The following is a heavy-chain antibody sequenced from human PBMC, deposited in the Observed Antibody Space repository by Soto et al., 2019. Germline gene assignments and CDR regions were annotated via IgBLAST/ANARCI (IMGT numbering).Heavy chain of an antibody. CDR3: ARLQFTDWFDP. CDR2: MYYSGST. Sequence: PSETLSLTCTVSGGSLSSSSYYWGWIRQPPGKGLEWIGSMYYSGSTYYNPSLKSRVTISVDTSKNQLSLKLSSVTAADTAVYNCARLQFTDWFDPWGQGTLVTAPQ. V-gene: IGHV4-39*01. CDR1: GGSLSSSSYY. J-gene: IGHJ5*02. D-gene: IGHD1-1*01.